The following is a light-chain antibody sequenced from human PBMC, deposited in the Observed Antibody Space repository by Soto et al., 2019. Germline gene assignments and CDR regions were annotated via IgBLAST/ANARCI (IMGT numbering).Light chain of an antibody. CDR2: SNN. V-gene: IGLV1-44*01. J-gene: IGLJ2*01. Sequence: QSVLTQPPSASGTPGQRVTISCSGSNSNLGSNPVNWYLHLPGTAPKLLIYSNNQRPSGVPDRFSGSKSGTSASLAISGLQPEDEADYFGSAWDDSIYGPVFGGGTKVNVL. CDR1: NSNLGSNP. CDR3: SAWDDSIYGPV.